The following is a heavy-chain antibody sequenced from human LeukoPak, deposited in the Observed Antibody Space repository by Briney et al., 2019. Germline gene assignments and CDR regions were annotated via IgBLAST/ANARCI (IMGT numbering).Heavy chain of an antibody. V-gene: IGHV4-34*01. D-gene: IGHD2-2*01. CDR1: GGSFSGYY. J-gene: IGHJ3*02. CDR2: INHSGST. CDR3: ARGPLVVPAAIPNDAFDI. Sequence: SETLSLTCAVYGGSFSGYYWSWIRQPPGKGLEWIGEINHSGSTNYSPSLKSRVTISVDTSKNQFSLKLSSVTAADTAVYYCARGPLVVPAAIPNDAFDIWGQGTMVTVSS.